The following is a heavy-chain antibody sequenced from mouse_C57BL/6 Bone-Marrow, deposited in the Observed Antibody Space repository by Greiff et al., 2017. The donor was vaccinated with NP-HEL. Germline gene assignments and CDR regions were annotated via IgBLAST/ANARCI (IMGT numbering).Heavy chain of an antibody. V-gene: IGHV1-55*01. CDR1: GYTFTSYW. CDR2: IYPGSGST. J-gene: IGHJ3*01. CDR3: ARHLLGKGFAY. Sequence: QVQLQQPGAELVQPGASVTMSCKASGYTFTSYWITWVKQRPGQGLEWIGDIYPGSGSTNYNEKFKSKATLYVANSSRTVYMQLSSLTSEDSAVYYCARHLLGKGFAYWGQGTLVTVSA. D-gene: IGHD4-1*01.